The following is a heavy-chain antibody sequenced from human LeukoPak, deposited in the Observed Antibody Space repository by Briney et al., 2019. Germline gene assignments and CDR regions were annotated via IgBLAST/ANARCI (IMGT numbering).Heavy chain of an antibody. D-gene: IGHD3/OR15-3a*01. J-gene: IGHJ4*02. CDR1: GFTFSSYS. CDR2: IWYDGSNK. V-gene: IGHV3-33*01. CDR3: ARETDFSPFDY. Sequence: GGSLRHSSAASGFTFSSYSMHWVRHAPRLGLEWVAVIWYDGSNKYFAGSVKGRFTISRDNSKNTLYLQMNSLRAEDTAVYYCARETDFSPFDYWGQGTLVTVSS.